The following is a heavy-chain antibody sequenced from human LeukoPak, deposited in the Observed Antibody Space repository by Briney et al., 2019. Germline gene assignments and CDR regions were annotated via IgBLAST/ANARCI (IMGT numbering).Heavy chain of an antibody. Sequence: PSETLSLTCGVSGGSFSGYYWSWIRQSPGKGLEWIGEINESGSTDYNPSLMSRVTISLDTSKNQFSLKLSSMTAADTAVYYCARSGAPTNGRRFDPWGQGTLVTVSS. CDR2: INESGST. CDR3: ARSGAPTNGRRFDP. D-gene: IGHD1-26*01. V-gene: IGHV4-34*01. CDR1: GGSFSGYY. J-gene: IGHJ5*02.